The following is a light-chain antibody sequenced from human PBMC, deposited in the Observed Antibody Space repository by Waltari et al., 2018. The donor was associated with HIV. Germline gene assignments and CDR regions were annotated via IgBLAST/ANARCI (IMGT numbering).Light chain of an antibody. CDR3: SSYRKVRVQV. CDR1: RNDLGGYDY. CDR2: EFN. J-gene: IGLJ1*01. V-gene: IGLV2-14*01. Sequence: QSALTQPASVSGSHGQSITISCTGTRNDLGGYDYVYLYQQHPGKAPILMIYEFNSWAWGFSIRFPVSESGYLSSLPISGLQPADGAEYFCSSYRKVRVQVCGSGTTVTGL.